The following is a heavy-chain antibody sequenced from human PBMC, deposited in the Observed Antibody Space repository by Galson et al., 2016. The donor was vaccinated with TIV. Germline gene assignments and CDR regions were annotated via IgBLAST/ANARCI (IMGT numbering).Heavy chain of an antibody. Sequence: VKVSCKASGYTFTIYPIHWVRQAPGQSLEWMGRISAYSGDTNYPQKFQGRVTMTTDTSTSTAYMDLRSLRYDDTAVYYCTRDRGSMTMILVVDYYFGMDVWGQGTTVTVSS. CDR2: ISAYSGDT. J-gene: IGHJ6*02. V-gene: IGHV1-18*01. CDR3: TRDRGSMTMILVVDYYFGMDV. CDR1: GYTFTIYP. D-gene: IGHD3-22*01.